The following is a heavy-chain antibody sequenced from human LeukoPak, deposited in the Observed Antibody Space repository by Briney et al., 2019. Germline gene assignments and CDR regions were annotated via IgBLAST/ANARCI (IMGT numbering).Heavy chain of an antibody. CDR2: ISKSGTYI. Sequence: GGSLRLSCAASGFTFRDYTMNWVRQAPGKGLEWVSAISKSGTYIKYADSVKGRFTVSRDNAKNTLYLQMNSLRAEDTAVYYCAGDRGFWSGYYTYYYGMDVWGQGTTVTVSS. V-gene: IGHV3-21*01. J-gene: IGHJ6*02. CDR3: AGDRGFWSGYYTYYYGMDV. D-gene: IGHD3-3*01. CDR1: GFTFRDYT.